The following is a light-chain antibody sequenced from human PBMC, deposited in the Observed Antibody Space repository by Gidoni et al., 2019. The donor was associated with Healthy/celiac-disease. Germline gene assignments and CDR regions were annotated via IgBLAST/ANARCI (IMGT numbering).Light chain of an antibody. Sequence: DIQLTQSPSFLSASVGDRVTITCRASQGISSHLAWYQQKPGKAPKLLIYAASPLQSGVPSRFSGSGSGTEFTLTISSLQPEDFATYYCQQLNSYPPYTFGQXTKLEIK. CDR3: QQLNSYPPYT. J-gene: IGKJ2*01. CDR1: QGISSH. CDR2: AAS. V-gene: IGKV1-9*01.